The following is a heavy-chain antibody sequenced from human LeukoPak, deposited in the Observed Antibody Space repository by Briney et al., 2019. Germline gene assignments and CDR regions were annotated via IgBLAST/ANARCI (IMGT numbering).Heavy chain of an antibody. D-gene: IGHD6-19*01. J-gene: IGHJ6*03. CDR2: IYYSGST. CDR3: ARIIAVAGYYYYYYMDV. Sequence: SETLSLTCTVSGGSISSYYWSWIRQPPGKGLEWIGYIYYSGSTNYNPSLKSRVTISVDTSKNQFSLKLSSVTAADTAVYYCARIIAVAGYYYYYYMDVWGKGTTVTISS. V-gene: IGHV4-59*08. CDR1: GGSISSYY.